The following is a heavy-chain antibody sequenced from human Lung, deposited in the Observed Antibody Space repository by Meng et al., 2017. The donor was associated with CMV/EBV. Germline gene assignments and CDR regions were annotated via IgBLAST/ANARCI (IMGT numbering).Heavy chain of an antibody. CDR2: MYYSANT. Sequence: GSLRLXCTVSGYSITSSSYYWGWNRQPPGKGLEWIGSMYYSANTYYKPSLKNRVTTSVDTFQNHFYLTRTSVTAADTAVYSCAFSSGTDFGSGSRDYWGQGXLVTVSS. D-gene: IGHD3-10*01. V-gene: IGHV4-39*02. J-gene: IGHJ4*02. CDR1: GYSITSSSYY. CDR3: AFSSGTDFGSGSRDY.